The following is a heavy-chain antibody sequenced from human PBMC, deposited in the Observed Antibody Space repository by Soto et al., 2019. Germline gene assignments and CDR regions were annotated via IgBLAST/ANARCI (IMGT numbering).Heavy chain of an antibody. V-gene: IGHV4-39*01. CDR2: IYYSGST. Sequence: SETLSLTCTVSGGSISSSSYYWGWIRQPPGKGLEWIGSIYYSGSTYYNPSLKSRVTISVDTSKNQFSLKLSSVTAADTAVYYCARGLIYSGYLDYWGQGTLVTSPQ. J-gene: IGHJ4*02. D-gene: IGHD5-12*01. CDR3: ARGLIYSGYLDY. CDR1: GGSISSSSYY.